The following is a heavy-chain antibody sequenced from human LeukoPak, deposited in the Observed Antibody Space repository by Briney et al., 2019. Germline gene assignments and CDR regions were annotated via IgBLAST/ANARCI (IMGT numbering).Heavy chain of an antibody. V-gene: IGHV3-73*01. Sequence: GGSLRLSCAASGPTFSGSGIHWVRQASGKGLEWLGRIGRQGDSDATRYAASLKGKFTISRVDSRNTAYLQMNSLKTEDTAVYYCAGDYNFLTGLNYWGQGTLVTVSS. J-gene: IGHJ4*02. CDR1: GPTFSGSG. D-gene: IGHD3-9*01. CDR3: AGDYNFLTGLNY. CDR2: IGRQGDSDAT.